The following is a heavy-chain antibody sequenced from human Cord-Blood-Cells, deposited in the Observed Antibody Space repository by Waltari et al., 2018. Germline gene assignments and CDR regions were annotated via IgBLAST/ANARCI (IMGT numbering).Heavy chain of an antibody. CDR1: GGTFSSDT. V-gene: IGHV1-69*01. Sequence: QVPLVQSGAEVKKPGSSVNFSSKASGGTFSSDTISCVRQAPGQGLEWMGVIIPIFGTANYAQKFQGRVTITADESTSTAYMELSSLRSEDTAVYYCARLAARNAFDIWGQGTMVTVSS. CDR3: ARLAARNAFDI. CDR2: IIPIFGTA. D-gene: IGHD6-6*01. J-gene: IGHJ3*02.